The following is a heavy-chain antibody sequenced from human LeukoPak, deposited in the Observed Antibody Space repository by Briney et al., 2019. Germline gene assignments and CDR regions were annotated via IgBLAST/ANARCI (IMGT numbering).Heavy chain of an antibody. CDR3: ARGYYDSSGDAFDI. CDR1: GGSISSYY. V-gene: IGHV4-59*08. CDR2: IYYSGST. J-gene: IGHJ3*02. Sequence: PSETLSLTCTVSGGSISSYYWSWIRQPPGKGPEWIGYIYYSGSTNYNPSLKSRVTISVDTSKNQFSLKLSSVTAADTAVYYCARGYYDSSGDAFDIWGQGTMVTVSS. D-gene: IGHD3-22*01.